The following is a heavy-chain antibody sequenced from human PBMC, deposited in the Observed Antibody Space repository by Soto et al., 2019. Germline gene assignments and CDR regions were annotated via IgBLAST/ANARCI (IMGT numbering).Heavy chain of an antibody. D-gene: IGHD6-19*01. J-gene: IGHJ4*02. CDR3: ATARGWYGYSDY. Sequence: ASVKVSCKASGYIFTDYYMHWVRQAPGQELGWMGRINPNSGGTNYAQKFQGRVTMTRDTSISTAYTELSSLRSEDTAVYYCATARGWYGYSDYWGQGTLVTVSS. CDR2: INPNSGGT. CDR1: GYIFTDYY. V-gene: IGHV1-2*06.